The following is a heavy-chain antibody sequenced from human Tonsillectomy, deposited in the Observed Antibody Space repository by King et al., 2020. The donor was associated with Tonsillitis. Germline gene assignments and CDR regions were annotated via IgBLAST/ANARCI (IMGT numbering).Heavy chain of an antibody. Sequence: VQLVESGGGLVQPGGSLRLSCAASGFTFSTYAMSWVRQAPGRGLEWVSSISGSDGSSYYADSVKGRLTISRDNSKNTLYLQMNSLRAEDTAVYYCAKEGQRPYFYGMDVWGQGTTVIVSS. CDR2: ISGSDGSS. D-gene: IGHD6-25*01. CDR3: AKEGQRPYFYGMDV. V-gene: IGHV3-23*04. CDR1: GFTFSTYA. J-gene: IGHJ6*02.